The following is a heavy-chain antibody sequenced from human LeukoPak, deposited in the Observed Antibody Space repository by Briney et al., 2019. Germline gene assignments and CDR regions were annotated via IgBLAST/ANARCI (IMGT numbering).Heavy chain of an antibody. V-gene: IGHV4-59*01. D-gene: IGHD1-26*01. Sequence: SETLSLTCTVSGGSICSYYWSWIRQPPGKGLEWIGYIYYSGSTNYNPSLKSRVTISVDTPKNQFSLKLSSVTAADTAVYYCARDSLAIVGATKDYYYYYMDVWGKGTTVTVSS. CDR3: ARDSLAIVGATKDYYYYYMDV. CDR1: GGSICSYY. J-gene: IGHJ6*03. CDR2: IYYSGST.